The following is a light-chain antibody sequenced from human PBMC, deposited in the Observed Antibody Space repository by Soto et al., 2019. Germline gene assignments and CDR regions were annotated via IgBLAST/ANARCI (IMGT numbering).Light chain of an antibody. J-gene: IGLJ1*01. V-gene: IGLV2-11*01. CDR1: SSDVGGYNY. CDR2: DVS. Sequence: QSVLTQPCSVSGSPGQSVTISCAGTSSDVGGYNYVSWYQQHPGKAPKLMIYDVSKRPSGVPDRFSGSKSGNTASLTISGLQAEDEADYYCCSYAGRYTYIFGTGTRSPS. CDR3: CSYAGRYTYI.